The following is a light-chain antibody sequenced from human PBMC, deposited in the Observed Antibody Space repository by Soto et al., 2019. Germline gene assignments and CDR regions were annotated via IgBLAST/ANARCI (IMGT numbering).Light chain of an antibody. CDR3: LQNYRYPPWT. J-gene: IGKJ1*01. CDR1: QDIRND. CDR2: AAS. Sequence: AIPMTQSPSSLSASVGDRVTITCRASQDIRNDLGWYQQKPGKAPKLLIYAASSLQTGVPSRFSGSGSGTEFTLTISSLQPEDFATYYCLQNYRYPPWTFGQGTKVEIK. V-gene: IGKV1-6*01.